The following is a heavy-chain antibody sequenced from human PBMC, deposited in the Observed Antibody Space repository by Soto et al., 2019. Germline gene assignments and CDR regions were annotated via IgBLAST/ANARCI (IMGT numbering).Heavy chain of an antibody. CDR3: VNDGYHATFDV. CDR1: GFTFGSIG. V-gene: IGHV3-30*19. Sequence: GGSLRLSCATSGFTFGSIGMHWVHQPPGKRLERVALMSSDGNNQYYGDSVKGRFTISRDTSKNTLYLRMNSLRPDDTAVYYCVNDGYHATFDVWGQGTMVTVSS. CDR2: MSSDGNNQ. D-gene: IGHD5-12*01. J-gene: IGHJ3*01.